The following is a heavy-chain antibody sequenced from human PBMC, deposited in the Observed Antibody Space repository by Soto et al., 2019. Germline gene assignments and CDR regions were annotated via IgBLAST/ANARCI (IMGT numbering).Heavy chain of an antibody. CDR1: GGSISSSSY. Sequence: QLQLQESGPGLVKPSETLSLTCTVSGGSISSSSYWGWIRQPPGKGLEWIGSIYSIGSTYYNPSLKSRVTISVDTSNNQFSLKLSYVTAADTAVYYCRRSSRYSTDVW. V-gene: IGHV4-39*01. CDR3: RRSSRYSTDV. CDR2: IYSIGST. D-gene: IGHD6-13*01. J-gene: IGHJ6*01.